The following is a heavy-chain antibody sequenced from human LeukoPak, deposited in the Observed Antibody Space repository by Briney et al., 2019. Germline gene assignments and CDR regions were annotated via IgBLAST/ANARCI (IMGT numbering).Heavy chain of an antibody. Sequence: GGSLRLSCATSGFTFSSSAMSWVRQAPGKGLAWVSTISGSGGGTYYADSVRGRFTISRDNSNNTLYLQMNSLRAEDTAVFYCAKLFYSSGMYHFDYWGQGTLVTVSS. V-gene: IGHV3-23*01. CDR1: GFTFSSSA. CDR2: ISGSGGGT. J-gene: IGHJ4*02. D-gene: IGHD3-10*01. CDR3: AKLFYSSGMYHFDY.